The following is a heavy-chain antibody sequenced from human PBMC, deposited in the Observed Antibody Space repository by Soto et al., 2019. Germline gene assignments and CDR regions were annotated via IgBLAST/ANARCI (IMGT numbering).Heavy chain of an antibody. CDR2: ISGSGGRV. Sequence: EVQLLESGGGMVEPRGSLKLSCAASGFSFGTYVMNWVRQAPGKGLEWVSGISGSGGRVYSADSVKGRFTISRDNSRKTMYLQMNSLRAEDTAIYYRAMTRLYDTGTNDYHRDALDIWGQGTQVTVSS. CDR3: AMTRLYDTGTNDYHRDALDI. CDR1: GFSFGTYV. V-gene: IGHV3-23*01. D-gene: IGHD3-22*01. J-gene: IGHJ3*02.